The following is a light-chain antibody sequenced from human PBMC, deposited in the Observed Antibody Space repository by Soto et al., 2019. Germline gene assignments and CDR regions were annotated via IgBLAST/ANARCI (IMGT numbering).Light chain of an antibody. CDR1: QSVSSYY. V-gene: IGKV3-20*01. CDR3: QQCGSSPWT. Sequence: EIVLTQSPGTLSLSPGERATLFCRASQSVSSYYFAWYQQKPGQAPRLLIYAASSRATGIPDRFSGGGSGTDFTLTISRLEPEDFAVYYCQQCGSSPWTFGQGTKVDI. J-gene: IGKJ1*01. CDR2: AAS.